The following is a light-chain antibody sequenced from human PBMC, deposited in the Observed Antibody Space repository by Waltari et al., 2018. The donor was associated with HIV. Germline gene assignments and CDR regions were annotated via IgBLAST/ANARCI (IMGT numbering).Light chain of an antibody. CDR1: RFDIGRNY. Sequence: QSVLTQPPSASGTPGQRVTISSSGARFDIGRNYVSWYQQLPGTAPKLLIYRNNQRPSGVPDRFSASKSGTSASLAISGLRSEDEADYYCAAWDVSLRGAYVFGTGTKVAVL. J-gene: IGLJ1*01. V-gene: IGLV1-47*01. CDR2: RNN. CDR3: AAWDVSLRGAYV.